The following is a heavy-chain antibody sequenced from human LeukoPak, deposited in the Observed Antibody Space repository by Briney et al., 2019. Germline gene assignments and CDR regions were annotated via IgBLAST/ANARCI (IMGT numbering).Heavy chain of an antibody. V-gene: IGHV3-48*03. J-gene: IGHJ4*02. D-gene: IGHD3-22*01. Sequence: GGSLRLSCAASGFTFSSYEMNWVRQAPGKGLEWVSYISSSGNSIYYADSVKGRFTISRDNAKNSLYLEMNSLRAEDTAVYYSARDDYYDSSGYYGFDYWGQGTLVTVSS. CDR2: ISSSGNSI. CDR1: GFTFSSYE. CDR3: ARDDYYDSSGYYGFDY.